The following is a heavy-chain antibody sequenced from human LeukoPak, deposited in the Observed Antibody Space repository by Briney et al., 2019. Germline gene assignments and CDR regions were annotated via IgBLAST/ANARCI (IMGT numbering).Heavy chain of an antibody. D-gene: IGHD2-21*01. J-gene: IGHJ4*02. CDR3: ARLGAYCGGDCYVDY. Sequence: ASVKVSCKASGYTFTGYYMHWVRQAPGQGLEWMGWINPNSGGTNYAQKFQGRVTMTRDTSISTAYMELSRLRSDDTAVYYCARLGAYCGGDCYVDYWGQGTLVTVSS. CDR1: GYTFTGYY. CDR2: INPNSGGT. V-gene: IGHV1-2*02.